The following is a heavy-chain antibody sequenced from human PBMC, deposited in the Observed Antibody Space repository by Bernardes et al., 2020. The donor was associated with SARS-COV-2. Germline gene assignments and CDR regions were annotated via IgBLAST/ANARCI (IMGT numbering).Heavy chain of an antibody. CDR1: GFTFSNYW. V-gene: IGHV3-74*01. CDR2: INSDGSDT. J-gene: IGHJ4*02. D-gene: IGHD6-13*01. Sequence: GGSLRLSCAASGFTFSNYWMHWVRQAPGEGLVWVSEINSDGSDTNYADSVKGRFTISRDNAKNTLFLQMNSLRAEDTAIYYCTNLAAFTDYWGQGTLVTVSS. CDR3: TNLAAFTDY.